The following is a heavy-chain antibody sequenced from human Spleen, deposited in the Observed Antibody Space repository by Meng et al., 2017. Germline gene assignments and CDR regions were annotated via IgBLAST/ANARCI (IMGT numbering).Heavy chain of an antibody. D-gene: IGHD2-15*01. CDR2: INHSGST. V-gene: IGHV4-34*01. CDR1: VVFFSGYY. Sequence: WGSVFLRPLGILALSCVVYVVFFSGYYWSCHLQPPGKGLEWIGEINHSGSTDYNPSLKGRVTISVDTSKNQFSLKLSSVTAAATAVYYCARARRGGYCSGGSCGRFDYWGQGTLVTVSS. J-gene: IGHJ4*02. CDR3: ARARRGGYCSGGSCGRFDY.